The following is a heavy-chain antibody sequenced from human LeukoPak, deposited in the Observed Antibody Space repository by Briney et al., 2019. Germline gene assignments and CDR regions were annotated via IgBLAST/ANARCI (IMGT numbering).Heavy chain of an antibody. CDR3: AQHDYGSSGPFDAFDI. D-gene: IGHD6-19*01. CDR2: ITSTGGST. CDR1: GFTFSNSA. Sequence: VQPGGSLRLSCAASGFTFSNSAMTWVRQAPGRGLEWVSGITSTGGSTYYGDSVKGRFTISRDNPRNTLYLQMNSLRAEDTARYYCAQHDYGSSGPFDAFDIWGQGTKVAVSS. J-gene: IGHJ3*02. V-gene: IGHV3-23*01.